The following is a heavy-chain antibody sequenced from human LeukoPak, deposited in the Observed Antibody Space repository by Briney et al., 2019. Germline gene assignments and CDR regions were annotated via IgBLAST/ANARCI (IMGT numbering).Heavy chain of an antibody. CDR1: GFTFSSCG. V-gene: IGHV3-30*02. D-gene: IGHD5-18*01. Sequence: GGSLRLSCAASGFTFSSCGMHWVRQAPGKGLEWVAFIRYDGSNKYYADSVKGRFTISRDNSKNTLYLQMNSLRAEDTAVYYCAKERDTPMVRIDYWGQGTLVTVSS. J-gene: IGHJ4*02. CDR2: IRYDGSNK. CDR3: AKERDTPMVRIDY.